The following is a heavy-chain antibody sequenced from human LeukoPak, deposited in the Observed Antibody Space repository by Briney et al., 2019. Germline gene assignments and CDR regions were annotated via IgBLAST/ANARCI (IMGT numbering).Heavy chain of an antibody. CDR2: ISGSGGST. CDR3: AKDRAKHIVVVTAAVDY. D-gene: IGHD2-21*02. V-gene: IGHV3-23*01. Sequence: GGSLRLSCAASGFTFDDHAMHWVRQAPGKGLEWVSAISGSGGSTYYADSVKGRFTISRDNSKNTLYLQMNSLRAEDTAVYYCAKDRAKHIVVVTAAVDYWGQGTLVTVSS. J-gene: IGHJ4*02. CDR1: GFTFDDHA.